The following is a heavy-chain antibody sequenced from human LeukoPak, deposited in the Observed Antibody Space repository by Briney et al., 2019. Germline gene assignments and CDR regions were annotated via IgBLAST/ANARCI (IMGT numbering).Heavy chain of an antibody. CDR3: ARSQGIDPDY. CDR1: GGSISSSSYY. V-gene: IGHV4-39*07. J-gene: IGHJ4*02. D-gene: IGHD2-15*01. CDR2: IYYSGST. Sequence: SETLSLTCTVSGGSISSSSYYWGWIRQPPGKGLEWIGSIYYSGSTYYNPSLKSRVTISVDTSKNQFSLKLSSVTAADTAVYYCARSQGIDPDYWGQGTLVTVSS.